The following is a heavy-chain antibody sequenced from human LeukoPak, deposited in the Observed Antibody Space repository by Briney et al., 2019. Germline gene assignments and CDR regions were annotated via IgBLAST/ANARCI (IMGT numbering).Heavy chain of an antibody. D-gene: IGHD6-13*01. Sequence: SETLSLTCAVYGGSFSGYYWSWIRQPPGKGLEGIGEINHSGSTNYNPTPKSRGTISVDTYKNKFYLKLSAVTAADTAVYYCARFTLAEFIAAAGYFHYWGQGTLVTVSS. CDR1: GGSFSGYY. CDR2: INHSGST. V-gene: IGHV4-34*01. CDR3: ARFTLAEFIAAAGYFHY. J-gene: IGHJ4*02.